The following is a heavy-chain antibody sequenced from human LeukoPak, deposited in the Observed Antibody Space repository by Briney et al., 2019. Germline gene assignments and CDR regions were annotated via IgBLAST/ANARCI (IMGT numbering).Heavy chain of an antibody. Sequence: GGSLRLSCAASGFTFSTYWMSWVRQAPGKGLEWVANIKQDGSEKYYIDSVKGRFTISRDNAKNSLYLQMNSLGAEDTAMYYCARDSAGNDYWGQGTLVTVSS. D-gene: IGHD6-13*01. CDR2: IKQDGSEK. V-gene: IGHV3-7*01. CDR1: GFTFSTYW. J-gene: IGHJ4*02. CDR3: ARDSAGNDY.